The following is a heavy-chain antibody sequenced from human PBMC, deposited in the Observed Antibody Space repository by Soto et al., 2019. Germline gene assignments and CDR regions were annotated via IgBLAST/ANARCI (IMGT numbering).Heavy chain of an antibody. CDR3: ARREIQGPIDY. Sequence: QVQLQESGPGLVKPSDTLSLTCAVSGYSISSSNWWGWIRQPPGKGLEWIGYIYYSGTTYYNPSLNSRVTLSVDTSKNQFSLTLTSVTAVDTAVYYCARREIQGPIDYWGQGTLVTVSS. V-gene: IGHV4-28*01. J-gene: IGHJ4*02. CDR2: IYYSGTT. D-gene: IGHD1-26*01. CDR1: GYSISSSNW.